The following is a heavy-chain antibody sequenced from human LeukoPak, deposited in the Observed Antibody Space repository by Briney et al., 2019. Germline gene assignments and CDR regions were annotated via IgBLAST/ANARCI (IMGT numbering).Heavy chain of an antibody. Sequence: GGSLRLSCAASGFTFSSYSMNWVRQAPGKGLEWVSSISSSSSYIYYAASVKGRFTISRDNAKNSLYLQMNSLRAEDTAVYYCARGDLTGTTIPLDYWGQGTLVTVSS. CDR3: ARGDLTGTTIPLDY. CDR1: GFTFSSYS. D-gene: IGHD1/OR15-1a*01. J-gene: IGHJ4*02. V-gene: IGHV3-21*01. CDR2: ISSSSSYI.